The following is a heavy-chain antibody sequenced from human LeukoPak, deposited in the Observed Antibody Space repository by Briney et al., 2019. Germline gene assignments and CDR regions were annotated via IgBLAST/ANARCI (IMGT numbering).Heavy chain of an antibody. D-gene: IGHD3-10*01. CDR2: IIPIFGTA. CDR3: ATDPITMVRGVIIEGFDP. Sequence: SVKVSCKASGGTFSSYAISWVRQAPGQGLEWMGGIIPIFGTANYAQTFQGRVTMTEDTSTDTAYMELSSLRSEDTAVYYCATDPITMVRGVIIEGFDPWGQGTLVTVSS. CDR1: GGTFSSYA. V-gene: IGHV1-69*06. J-gene: IGHJ5*02.